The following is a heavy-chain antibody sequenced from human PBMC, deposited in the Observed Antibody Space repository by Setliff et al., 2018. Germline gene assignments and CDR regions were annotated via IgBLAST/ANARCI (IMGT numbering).Heavy chain of an antibody. CDR3: ARSTNYGMRFWFDN. CDR1: GYTFTGYS. Sequence: ASVKVSCKASGYTFTGYSMRWVRQAPGQGLEWMGRINPNSGGTNYAQKFQGRVTMTRDTSISTAYMELSRLRSDDTAVYYCARSTNYGMRFWFDNWGQGALVTVSS. J-gene: IGHJ4*02. D-gene: IGHD1-7*01. CDR2: INPNSGGT. V-gene: IGHV1-2*06.